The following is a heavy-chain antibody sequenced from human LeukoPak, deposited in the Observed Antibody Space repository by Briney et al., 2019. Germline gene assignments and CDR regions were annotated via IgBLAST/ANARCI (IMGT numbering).Heavy chain of an antibody. Sequence: ASVKVSCKTSGYPFTTYEINWVRQAAGQGLEWMGWVHPNSGNTAYAQKFQGRVTITTDESTSTAYMELSSLRSEDTAVYYCARAKDIVVVPAALGDAFDIWGQGTMVTVSS. CDR2: VHPNSGNT. CDR1: GYPFTTYE. J-gene: IGHJ3*02. D-gene: IGHD2-2*01. V-gene: IGHV1-8*01. CDR3: ARAKDIVVVPAALGDAFDI.